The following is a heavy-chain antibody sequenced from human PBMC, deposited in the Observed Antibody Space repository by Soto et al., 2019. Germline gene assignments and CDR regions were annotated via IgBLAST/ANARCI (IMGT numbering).Heavy chain of an antibody. D-gene: IGHD3-3*01. J-gene: IGHJ6*02. V-gene: IGHV1-8*01. CDR2: MNPNSGNT. Sequence: ASVKVSCKASGYTFTSYDINWVRQATGQGLEWMGWMNPNSGNTGYAQKFQGRVTMTRNTSISTAYMELSSLRSEDTAVYYCARLQDGLGNYDFWSGYLAYYYGMDVWGQGTTVTVSS. CDR1: GYTFTSYD. CDR3: ARLQDGLGNYDFWSGYLAYYYGMDV.